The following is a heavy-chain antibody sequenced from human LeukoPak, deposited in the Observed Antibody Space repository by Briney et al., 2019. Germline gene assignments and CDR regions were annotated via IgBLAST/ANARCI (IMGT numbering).Heavy chain of an antibody. V-gene: IGHV3-30*03. CDR2: ISYNGGNK. CDR1: GFTFNNYG. D-gene: IGHD2-15*01. CDR3: ARIYCSGGSCYYFDY. Sequence: GGSLRLSCTASGFTFNNYGMHWVRQAPGKGPEWVAVISYNGGNKYYADSVKGRFTISRDNAKNSLYLQMNSLRAEDTAVYYCARIYCSGGSCYYFDYWGQGTLVTVSS. J-gene: IGHJ4*02.